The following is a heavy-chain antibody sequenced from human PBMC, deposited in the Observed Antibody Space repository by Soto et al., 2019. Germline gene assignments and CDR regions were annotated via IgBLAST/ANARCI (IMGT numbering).Heavy chain of an antibody. D-gene: IGHD3-10*01. J-gene: IGHJ6*02. CDR2: INAGNGNT. CDR3: ARGMYYYGSGSYSPTHYYYYGMDV. Sequence: ASVKISCKASGYTFTNYAMHWVRQAPGQRLEWMGWINAGNGNTKYSQKFQGRVTITRDTSASTAYMELSSLRSEDTAVYYCARGMYYYGSGSYSPTHYYYYGMDVWGQGTTVTVS. CDR1: GYTFTNYA. V-gene: IGHV1-3*01.